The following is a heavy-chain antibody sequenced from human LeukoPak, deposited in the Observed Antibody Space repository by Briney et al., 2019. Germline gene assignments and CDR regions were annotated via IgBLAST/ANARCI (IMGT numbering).Heavy chain of an antibody. CDR2: INPNGGGT. CDR3: ARAAYSSSWLTTSNDY. CDR1: GGTFSSYA. J-gene: IGHJ4*02. D-gene: IGHD6-13*01. Sequence: ASVKVSCKASGGTFSSYAISWVRQAPGQGLEWLGLINPNGGGTTYAQKFQGRVTMTRDTSTGTVYMELSSLRSEDTAVYYCARAAYSSSWLTTSNDYWGQGTLVTVSS. V-gene: IGHV1-46*01.